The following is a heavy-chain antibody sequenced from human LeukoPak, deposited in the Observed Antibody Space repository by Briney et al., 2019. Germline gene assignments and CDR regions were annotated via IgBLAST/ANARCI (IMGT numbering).Heavy chain of an antibody. CDR1: GGSISSYY. Sequence: SETLSLTCTVPGGSISSYYWSWIRQPPGKGLEWIGYIYYSGSTNYNPSLKSRVTISVDTSKNQFSLKLSSVTAADTAVYYCARSEDFWSGYFSFSWFDPWGQGTLVTVSS. D-gene: IGHD3-3*01. CDR2: IYYSGST. CDR3: ARSEDFWSGYFSFSWFDP. J-gene: IGHJ5*02. V-gene: IGHV4-59*01.